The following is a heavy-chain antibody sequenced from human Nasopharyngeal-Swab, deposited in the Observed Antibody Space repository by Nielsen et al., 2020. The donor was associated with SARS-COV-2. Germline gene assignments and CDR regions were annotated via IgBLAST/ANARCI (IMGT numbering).Heavy chain of an antibody. CDR3: ARGRPGTYYTYYYGLDV. CDR1: DDSLRRGGVY. CDR2: TSIRGTT. J-gene: IGHJ6*02. Sequence: TLSLACSVSDDSLRRGGVYWTWTLQHAGRGLEVIGRTSIRGTTNYSPPFKNRVTMSLDTSKKKFFLRLASVSAADTAIYYCARGRPGTYYTYYYGLDVWGQGTTVTVSS. V-gene: IGHV4-61*02. D-gene: IGHD1-26*01.